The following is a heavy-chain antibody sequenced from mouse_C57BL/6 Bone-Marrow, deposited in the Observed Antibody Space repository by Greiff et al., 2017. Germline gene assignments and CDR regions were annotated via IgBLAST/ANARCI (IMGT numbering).Heavy chain of an antibody. V-gene: IGHV1-62-2*01. CDR3: ARHEALLRYPYYYAMDD. J-gene: IGHJ4*01. CDR1: GYTFTEYT. D-gene: IGHD1-1*01. Sequence: QVQLKQSGAELVKPGASVKLSCKASGYTFTEYTIHWVKQRSGQGLEWIGWFYPGSGSIKYNEKFKDKATLTADKSSSTVYMELSRLTSEDSAVYFCARHEALLRYPYYYAMDDWGQGTSVTVSS. CDR2: FYPGSGSI.